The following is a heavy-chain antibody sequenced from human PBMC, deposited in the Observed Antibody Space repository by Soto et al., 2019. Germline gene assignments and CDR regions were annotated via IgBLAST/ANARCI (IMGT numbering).Heavy chain of an antibody. D-gene: IGHD3-3*01. J-gene: IGHJ3*02. CDR2: IIPIFGTA. CDR1: GGTFSSYA. CDR3: AREIDQEWITDAFYS. Sequence: GASVKVSCKASGGTFSSYAIRWVRQAPGQGLEWMGGIIPIFGTANYAQKFQGRVTITADESTSTAYMELSRLRSKATAVYYCAREIDQEWITDAFYSCGRGTM. V-gene: IGHV1-69*13.